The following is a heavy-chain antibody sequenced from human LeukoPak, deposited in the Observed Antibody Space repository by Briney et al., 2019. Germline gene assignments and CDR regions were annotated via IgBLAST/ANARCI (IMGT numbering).Heavy chain of an antibody. V-gene: IGHV3-30*02. CDR1: GFTFSSYG. D-gene: IGHD3-16*02. J-gene: IGHJ4*02. CDR3: AKDTRLGELSLVY. CDR2: IRYDGSNK. Sequence: PGGSLRLSCAASGFTFSSYGMHWVRQAPGKGLEWVAFIRYDGSNKYYADSVKGRFTISRDNSKNTLYLQMNSLRAEDTAVYYCAKDTRLGELSLVYWGQGTLVTASS.